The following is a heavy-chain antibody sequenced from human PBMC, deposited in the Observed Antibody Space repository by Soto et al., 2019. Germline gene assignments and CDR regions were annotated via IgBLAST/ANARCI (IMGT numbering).Heavy chain of an antibody. CDR1: GDSVSSNSAA. CDR3: ASGGHIAVAGTNYYYGMDV. V-gene: IGHV6-1*01. D-gene: IGHD6-19*01. CDR2: TYYRSKWYN. Sequence: SQTLSLTCAISGDSVSSNSAAWNWIRQSPSRGLEWLGRTYYRSKWYNDYAVSVKSRITINPDTSKNQFSLQLNSVTPEDTAVYHCASGGHIAVAGTNYYYGMDVWGQGTTVTVSS. J-gene: IGHJ6*02.